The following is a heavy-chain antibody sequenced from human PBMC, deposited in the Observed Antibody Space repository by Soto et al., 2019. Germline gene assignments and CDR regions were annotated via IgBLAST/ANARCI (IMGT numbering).Heavy chain of an antibody. CDR2: IYYSGST. Sequence: QVQLQESGPGLVKPSQTLSLPCTVSCGSISSGGYYWNWIRQHPGKGLEWSGYIYYSGSTYYNPSLKGRVSISVDTSKNHFALKLTSVTSADTAVYYCARSVFPWGRGTLVTVSS. CDR1: CGSISSGGYY. V-gene: IGHV4-31*03. CDR3: ARSVFP. J-gene: IGHJ5*02.